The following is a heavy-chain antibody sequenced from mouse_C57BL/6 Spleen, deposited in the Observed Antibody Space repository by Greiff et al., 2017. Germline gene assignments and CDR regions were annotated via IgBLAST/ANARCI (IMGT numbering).Heavy chain of an antibody. CDR3: ARHDGYYEGFAY. CDR1: GFTFSDYG. V-gene: IGHV5-17*01. Sequence: EVKLMESGGGLVKPGGSLKLSCAASGFTFSDYGMPWVRQAPEKGLEWVAYISSGSSTIYYADTVKGRFTISRDNAKNTLFLQMTSLRSEDTAMYYCARHDGYYEGFAYWGQGTLVTVSA. CDR2: ISSGSSTI. J-gene: IGHJ3*01. D-gene: IGHD2-3*01.